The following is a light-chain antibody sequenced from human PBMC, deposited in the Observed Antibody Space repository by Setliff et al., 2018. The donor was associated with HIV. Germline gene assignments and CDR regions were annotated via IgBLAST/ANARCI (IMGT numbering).Light chain of an antibody. CDR2: WAS. Sequence: DIVMTQSPDSLTVSLGERATINCKSSQSVLYSSNNKNYLAWYQQKPGQSPKLLIYWASTRESGVPDRFSGSGSGTDFTLTISSLQAEDVAVYYCQQYYSTPRTFGQGTKVDIK. CDR1: QSVLYSSNNKNY. J-gene: IGKJ1*01. V-gene: IGKV4-1*01. CDR3: QQYYSTPRT.